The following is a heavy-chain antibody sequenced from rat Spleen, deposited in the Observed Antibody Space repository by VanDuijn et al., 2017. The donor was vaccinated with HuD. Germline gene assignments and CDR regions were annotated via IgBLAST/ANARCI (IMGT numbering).Heavy chain of an antibody. D-gene: IGHD1-2*01. CDR1: GFTFSDYN. V-gene: IGHV5-7*01. Sequence: EVQLVESGGGLVQPGRSLKLSCAASGFTFSDYNMAWVRQAPKKGLEWVATISYDDSTTYYRDSVKGQFTISRDNAKSTQYLQMDSLRSEDTATYYCARKGSLITIAARGDYYFDYWGQGVMVTVSS. CDR3: ARKGSLITIAARGDYYFDY. CDR2: ISYDDSTT. J-gene: IGHJ2*01.